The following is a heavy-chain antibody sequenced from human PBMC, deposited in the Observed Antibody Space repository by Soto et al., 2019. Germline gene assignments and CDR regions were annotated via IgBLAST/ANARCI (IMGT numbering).Heavy chain of an antibody. Sequence: SLRLSCAASGFTFSSSEMYWVRQAPGKGLEWISYIHPGGQTIFYAESVKGRFTISRDNAKHSVYLQMNSLRAEDTAVYYCARRGSRWGRGTKVT. D-gene: IGHD2-15*01. J-gene: IGHJ3*01. CDR3: ARRGSR. CDR1: GFTFSSSE. CDR2: IHPGGQTI. V-gene: IGHV3-48*03.